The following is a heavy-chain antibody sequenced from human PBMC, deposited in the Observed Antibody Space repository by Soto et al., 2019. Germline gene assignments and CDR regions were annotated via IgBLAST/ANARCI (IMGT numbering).Heavy chain of an antibody. V-gene: IGHV3-48*02. Sequence: EVQLVESGGGLVQPGGSLRLSCAASGFAFSSYSMNWFRQAPGKGLAWISYISTSATTIYYADSVRGRFTVSRDNGKNTLYLKMTRLRDEDTALYYCAREGTHYAARRGYYVGTSDFWGQGTLVTVSS. CDR1: GFAFSSYS. J-gene: IGHJ4*02. CDR3: AREGTHYAARRGYYVGTSDF. D-gene: IGHD3-3*01. CDR2: ISTSATTI.